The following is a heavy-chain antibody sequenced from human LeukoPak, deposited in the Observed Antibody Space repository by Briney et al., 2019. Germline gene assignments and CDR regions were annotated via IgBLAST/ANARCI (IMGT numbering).Heavy chain of an antibody. D-gene: IGHD5-12*01. CDR1: GLTFSNYA. V-gene: IGHV3-23*01. J-gene: IGHJ4*02. Sequence: GGSLRLSCAASGLTFSNYAMSWVRQAPGRGLEWVSSISGSGGSTYYADSVKGRFTISRDNSKNTLYLQMNSLRDEDTAVYYCATDYSGYSGYDSLYCGQGGLVTASS. CDR3: ATDYSGYSGYDSLY. CDR2: ISGSGGST.